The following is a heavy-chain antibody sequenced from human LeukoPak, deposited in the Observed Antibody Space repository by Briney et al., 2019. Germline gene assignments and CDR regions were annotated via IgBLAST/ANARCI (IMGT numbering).Heavy chain of an antibody. CDR2: ISSDGSKE. J-gene: IGHJ4*02. D-gene: IGHD2-8*01. CDR1: GITFRSYG. Sequence: GGSLRLSCAASGITFRSYGIHWVRQAPGKGLEWVAVISSDGSKEYYADSVKGRFTISRDNSKNTLYLQLNSLRAEDTAMFYCARVRANGPFDYWGQGTLVTVSS. V-gene: IGHV3-30*03. CDR3: ARVRANGPFDY.